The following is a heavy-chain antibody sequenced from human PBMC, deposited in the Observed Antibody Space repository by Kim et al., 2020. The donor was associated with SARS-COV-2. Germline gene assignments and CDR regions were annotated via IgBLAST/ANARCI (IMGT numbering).Heavy chain of an antibody. V-gene: IGHV3-15*01. D-gene: IGHD1-1*01. CDR3: TTSTVDNWNDGDAFDI. J-gene: IGHJ3*02. Sequence: PGKGRFTISRDDSKNTLYLQMNSLKTEDTAVYYCTTSTVDNWNDGDAFDIWGQGTMVTVSS.